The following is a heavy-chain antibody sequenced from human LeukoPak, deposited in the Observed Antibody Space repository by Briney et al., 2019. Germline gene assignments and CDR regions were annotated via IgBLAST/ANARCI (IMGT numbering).Heavy chain of an antibody. Sequence: GGSLRLSCAASGFTFSSYSMNWVRQAPGKGLEWVSSISSSSSYIYYADSVKGRFTISRDNAKNSLYLQMNSLRAEDTAVYYCAKDGRYFDWSPAPENAFDIWGQGTMVTVSS. V-gene: IGHV3-21*01. CDR2: ISSSSSYI. CDR1: GFTFSSYS. D-gene: IGHD3-9*01. CDR3: AKDGRYFDWSPAPENAFDI. J-gene: IGHJ3*02.